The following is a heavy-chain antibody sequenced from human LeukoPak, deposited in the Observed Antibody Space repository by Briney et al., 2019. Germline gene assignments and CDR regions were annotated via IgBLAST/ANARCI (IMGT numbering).Heavy chain of an antibody. CDR3: ARDVRLDY. Sequence: GGSLRLSCAPSGFTFSSYSMNWVRQAPGKGLEWVTAISSSSSYIYYADSVKGRFTISRDNAKNSLYLQMNSLRAEDTAVYYCARDVRLDYWGQGTLVTVPS. J-gene: IGHJ4*02. CDR2: ISSSSSYI. CDR1: GFTFSSYS. D-gene: IGHD4-11*01. V-gene: IGHV3-21*01.